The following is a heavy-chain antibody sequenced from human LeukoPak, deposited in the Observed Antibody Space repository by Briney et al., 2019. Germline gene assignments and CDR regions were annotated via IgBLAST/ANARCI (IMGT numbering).Heavy chain of an antibody. CDR2: MKPNSGNT. CDR3: ARSDFWGGSPGVKWFDP. CDR1: GYTITSYD. D-gene: IGHD3-3*01. J-gene: IGHJ5*02. V-gene: IGHV1-8*01. Sequence: ASVKVSCKASGYTITSYDINWVRQATGQGLEWMGWMKPNSGNTGYAQKFQGRVTMTRDTSISTAYMELSSLRSEDTAVYYCARSDFWGGSPGVKWFDPWGQGTLVTVSS.